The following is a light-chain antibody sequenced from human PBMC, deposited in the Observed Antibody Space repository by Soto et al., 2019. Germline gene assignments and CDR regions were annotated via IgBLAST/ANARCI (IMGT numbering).Light chain of an antibody. Sequence: DIQMTQSPSTLSASVVDRVTITFRASQSISSWLAWYQQKPGKAPKLLIYKASSLESGVPSRFSGSGSGTEFTLTISSLQPDDFATYYCQQYNSYSGTFGQGTKVDIK. CDR2: KAS. V-gene: IGKV1-5*03. CDR1: QSISSW. J-gene: IGKJ1*01. CDR3: QQYNSYSGT.